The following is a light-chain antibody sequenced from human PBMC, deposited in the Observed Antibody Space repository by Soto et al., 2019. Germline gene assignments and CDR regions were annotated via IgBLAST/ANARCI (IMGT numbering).Light chain of an antibody. V-gene: IGKV3D-15*01. CDR2: GAS. CDR1: QSVTFS. CDR3: QQYNDWPLT. J-gene: IGKJ4*01. Sequence: EKVMTQSPATLSVSPGERATLSCRASQSVTFSLAWYQQKPGQAPRLLIYGASTRATGIPARFSGSGSGTESTLTISSLQSEDFAIYYCQQYNDWPLTFGGGTRVEIK.